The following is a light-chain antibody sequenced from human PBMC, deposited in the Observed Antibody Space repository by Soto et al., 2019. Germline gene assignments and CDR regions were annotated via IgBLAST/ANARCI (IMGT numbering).Light chain of an antibody. CDR3: SSYTSSSTWV. J-gene: IGLJ3*02. CDR1: SSDVGGYNY. Sequence: QSALTQSASVSGSPGQSISISCTGTSSDVGGYNYVSWYQQHPGKAPKLMLYEVSNRPSGVSNRFSASKSGNTASLTISGLQAEDEADYYCSSYTSSSTWVFGGGTKLTVL. CDR2: EVS. V-gene: IGLV2-14*01.